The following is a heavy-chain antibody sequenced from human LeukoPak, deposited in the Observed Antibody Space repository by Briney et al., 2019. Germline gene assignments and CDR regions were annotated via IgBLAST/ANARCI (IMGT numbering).Heavy chain of an antibody. CDR3: SRGLDSRKLGY. CDR1: GASFNSDDQY. CDR2: IHPSGML. D-gene: IGHD3-22*01. Sequence: PSETLSLTCTVSGASFNSDDQYWNWVRQSPGKGLEWIGSIHPSGMLYNNPSLESRVTMSRDTSKNQFSLNLNSVTAADTAMYFCSRGLDSRKLGYWGQGILVTVSS. J-gene: IGHJ4*02. V-gene: IGHV4-31*03.